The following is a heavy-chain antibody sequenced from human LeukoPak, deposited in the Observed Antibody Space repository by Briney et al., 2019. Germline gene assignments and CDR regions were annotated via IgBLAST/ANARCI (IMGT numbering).Heavy chain of an antibody. V-gene: IGHV4-59*08. CDR1: GGSISSYY. D-gene: IGHD2-2*01. Sequence: SETLSLTCTVSGGSISSYYWSWIRQPPGKGLEWIGYIYYSGSTNYNPSLKSRVTISVDTSKNQFSLKLSSVTAADTAVYYCARSRYCSSTSCSSCFDYWGQGTLVTVSS. J-gene: IGHJ4*02. CDR2: IYYSGST. CDR3: ARSRYCSSTSCSSCFDY.